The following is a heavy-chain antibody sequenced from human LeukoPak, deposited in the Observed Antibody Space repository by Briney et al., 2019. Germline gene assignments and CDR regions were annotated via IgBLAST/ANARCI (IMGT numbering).Heavy chain of an antibody. J-gene: IGHJ4*02. CDR2: ISCNSGSI. Sequence: PGRSPRLSCAASGFTFDDYAMHWVRQAPGKGLEWVSGISCNSGSIGYADSVKGRFTISRDNAKNSLYLQMNSLRAEDTALYYCAKVKFKASKYYDSSGPPGPFDYWGQGTLVTVSS. CDR1: GFTFDDYA. CDR3: AKVKFKASKYYDSSGPPGPFDY. V-gene: IGHV3-9*01. D-gene: IGHD3-22*01.